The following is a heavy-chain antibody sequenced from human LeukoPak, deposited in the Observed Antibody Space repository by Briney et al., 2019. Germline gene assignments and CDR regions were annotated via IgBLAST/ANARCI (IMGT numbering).Heavy chain of an antibody. J-gene: IGHJ5*01. Sequence: GGSLRLSCAASGFTFSSYSMNWVRQAPGKGLEWVSCISSSSSYIYYADSVKGRFTISRYNAKNSLYLQMNSLRAEDTAVYYCGYYNSGSYSTPDSWGQGTQVTVSS. CDR3: GYYNSGSYSTPDS. CDR2: ISSSSSYI. V-gene: IGHV3-21*06. D-gene: IGHD3-10*01. CDR1: GFTFSSYS.